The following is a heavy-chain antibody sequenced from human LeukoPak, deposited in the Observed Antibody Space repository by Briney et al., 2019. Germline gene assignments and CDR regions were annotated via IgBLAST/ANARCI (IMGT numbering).Heavy chain of an antibody. Sequence: GGSLRLSCATSGFTFSVYWMYWVRQAPGKGLVWVSRISSDGSSTTYADSVKGRFTMSRDNAKNTLYLQMSSLRAEDTAVYYCATDRGAPDSFDLWGLGTMVTVSS. CDR1: GFTFSVYW. CDR2: ISSDGSST. D-gene: IGHD3-10*01. V-gene: IGHV3-74*01. CDR3: ATDRGAPDSFDL. J-gene: IGHJ3*01.